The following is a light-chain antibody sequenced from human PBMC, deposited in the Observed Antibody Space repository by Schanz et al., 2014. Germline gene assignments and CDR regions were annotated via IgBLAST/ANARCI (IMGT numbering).Light chain of an antibody. V-gene: IGKV1-33*01. CDR1: QDINKF. CDR3: QQYESLPWLT. J-gene: IGKJ4*01. Sequence: DIEMTQSPSSLSVSLGARVTITCQAGQDINKFLNWYQQRPGKAPKLLIYDVSNLETGVPSRFSGSRSGTHFTLTITNLQPEDIATYYCQQYESLPWLTVGGGTKVEI. CDR2: DVS.